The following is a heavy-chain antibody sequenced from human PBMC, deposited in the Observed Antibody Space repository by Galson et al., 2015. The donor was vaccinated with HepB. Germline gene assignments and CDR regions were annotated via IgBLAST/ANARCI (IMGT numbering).Heavy chain of an antibody. CDR2: INPSGGST. Sequence: SVKVSCTASGYTFTSYYMHWVRQAPGQGLEWMGIINPSGGSTSYAQKFQGRVTMTRDTSTSTVYMELNSLRSEDTAVYYCARAAQFLGNYDYWGQGTLVTVSS. J-gene: IGHJ4*02. V-gene: IGHV1-46*01. CDR3: ARAAQFLGNYDY. CDR1: GYTFTSYY. D-gene: IGHD1-7*01.